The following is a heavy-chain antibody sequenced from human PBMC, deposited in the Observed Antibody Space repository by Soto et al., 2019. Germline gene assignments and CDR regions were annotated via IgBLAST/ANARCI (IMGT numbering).Heavy chain of an antibody. J-gene: IGHJ4*02. CDR1: GYSFGDYA. Sequence: QVNLVQSGAEVREPGASVRISCRTSGYSFGDYALHWVRQTPGRGLEWVGWINASNGLRRYAEKVQGRDSLMIDTILKTDYMDLSSLKSEDTAVYYCARDEHFWGQGNMVTVSS. D-gene: IGHD6-6*01. V-gene: IGHV1-3*01. CDR2: INASNGLR. CDR3: ARDEHF.